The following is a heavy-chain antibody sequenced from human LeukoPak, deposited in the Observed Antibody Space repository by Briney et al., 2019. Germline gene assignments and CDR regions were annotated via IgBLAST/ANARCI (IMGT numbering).Heavy chain of an antibody. V-gene: IGHV3-33*06. CDR1: GFTFSSFG. CDR2: IWHDGSNK. Sequence: PGGSLRLSCAASGFTFSSFGMQWVRQAPGKGLEWVAVIWHDGSNKNYADSVKGRFTISRDNSKNTLYLLMDSLRAEDTAVYYCAKEGDAYDSYYYYYMDVWAKGPRSPSP. CDR3: AKEGDAYDSYYYYYMDV. D-gene: IGHD3-16*01. J-gene: IGHJ6*03.